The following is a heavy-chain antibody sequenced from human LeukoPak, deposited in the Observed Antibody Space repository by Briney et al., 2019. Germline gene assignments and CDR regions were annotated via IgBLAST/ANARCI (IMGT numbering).Heavy chain of an antibody. Sequence: SETLSLTCTVSSGSISSYYWSWIRQPPGKGLEWIGYIYYSGSTNYNPSLKSRVTISVDTSKNQFSLKLSSVTAADTAVYYCASSGGVAARRGYFSYWGQGTLVTVSS. D-gene: IGHD6-6*01. CDR1: SGSISSYY. J-gene: IGHJ4*02. CDR2: IYYSGST. CDR3: ASSGGVAARRGYFSY. V-gene: IGHV4-59*01.